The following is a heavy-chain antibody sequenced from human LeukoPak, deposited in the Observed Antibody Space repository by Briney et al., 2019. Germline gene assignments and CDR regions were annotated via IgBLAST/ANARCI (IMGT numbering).Heavy chain of an antibody. J-gene: IGHJ4*02. CDR2: INTSGRNI. V-gene: IGHV3-21*01. CDR1: GFTFSSYS. D-gene: IGHD2/OR15-2a*01. Sequence: GGSLRLSCAASGFTFSSYSMNWVRQAPGKGLEWVSSINTSGRNIYHADSVKSRFTISRDNAKNSRYLQMNSLRAEDTAVYYCAREIGGLGYDYWGQGTLVTVSS. CDR3: AREIGGLGYDY.